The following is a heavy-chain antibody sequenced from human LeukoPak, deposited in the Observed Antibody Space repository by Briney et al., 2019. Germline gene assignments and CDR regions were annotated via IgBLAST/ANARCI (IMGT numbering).Heavy chain of an antibody. V-gene: IGHV3-53*01. D-gene: IGHD2-8*01. CDR2: IYSGGST. CDR3: ARPNAGIPLDY. Sequence: PSETLSLTCTVSGGSVSSGSYYMSWVRQAPGKGLEWVSVIYSGGSTYYADSVKGRFTISRDNSKNTLYLQMNSLRAEDTAVYYCARPNAGIPLDYWGQGTLVTVSS. J-gene: IGHJ4*02. CDR1: GGSVSSGSYY.